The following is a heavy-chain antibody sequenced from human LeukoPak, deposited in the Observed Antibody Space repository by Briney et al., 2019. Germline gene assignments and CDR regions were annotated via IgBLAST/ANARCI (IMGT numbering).Heavy chain of an antibody. CDR3: AALYYDSPPFDY. CDR2: IVVGSGNT. Sequence: SVKVSCKASGFTFTSSAMQWVRRARGQRLEWIGWIVVGSGNTNYAQKFQERVTITRDMSTSTAYMELSSLRSEDTAVYYCAALYYDSPPFDYWGQGTLVTVSS. V-gene: IGHV1-58*02. CDR1: GFTFTSSA. D-gene: IGHD3-22*01. J-gene: IGHJ4*02.